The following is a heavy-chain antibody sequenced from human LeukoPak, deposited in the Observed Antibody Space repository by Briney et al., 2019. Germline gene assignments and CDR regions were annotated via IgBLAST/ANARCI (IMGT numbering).Heavy chain of an antibody. CDR2: IIPIFGTA. V-gene: IGHV1-69*13. CDR3: ARPVTATDRFYFFDS. J-gene: IGHJ4*02. CDR1: GGTFSSYA. Sequence: ASVKVSCKASGGTFSSYAISWVRQAPGQGLEWMGGIIPIFGTANYAQKFQGRVTITADESTSTAYMELRSLRSDDTAVYYCARPVTATDRFYFFDSWGQGTLVTVPS. D-gene: IGHD2-15*01.